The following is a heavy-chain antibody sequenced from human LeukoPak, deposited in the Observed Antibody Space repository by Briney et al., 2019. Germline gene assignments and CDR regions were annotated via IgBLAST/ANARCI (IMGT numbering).Heavy chain of an antibody. CDR2: IRSKAFGGTG. Sequence: GVLRLSCTGSGFIFGDYAMSWFRQAPGKGLEWVGFIRSKAFGGTGEYAAAVKGRFVISRDDSQNVAYLQMTSLKIEDTAMYYCARDLYDCSGYYFGHWGQGTLVAVSS. J-gene: IGHJ4*02. CDR3: ARDLYDCSGYYFGH. CDR1: GFIFGDYA. V-gene: IGHV3-49*03. D-gene: IGHD3-22*01.